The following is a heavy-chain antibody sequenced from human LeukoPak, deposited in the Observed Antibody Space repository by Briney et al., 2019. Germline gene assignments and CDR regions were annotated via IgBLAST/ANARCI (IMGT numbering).Heavy chain of an antibody. V-gene: IGHV3-23*01. D-gene: IGHD3-22*01. J-gene: IGHJ4*02. CDR3: ASADGSGYRYY. CDR2: IDGGGGST. Sequence: PGGSLRLSCVASEYTFSNYAMSWVRQAPGKGLEWVSSIDGGGGSTYYADSVKGRFTISRDNSKNTLYLQMNSLRAEDTATYYCASADGSGYRYYWGQGTLVTVSS. CDR1: EYTFSNYA.